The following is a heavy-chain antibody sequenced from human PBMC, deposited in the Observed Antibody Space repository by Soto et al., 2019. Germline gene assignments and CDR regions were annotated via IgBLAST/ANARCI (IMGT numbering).Heavy chain of an antibody. D-gene: IGHD6-19*01. V-gene: IGHV4-39*01. CDR2: IYYSGST. Sequence: SQTLSLPWTVAGGTSSNSSDYRGWIRKPPGKGLEWIGSIYYSGSTYYNPSLKSRVTISVDTSKNQFSLKLSSVTAADTAVYYCARLNLSGYRGGEYNFYYMDVWGNGTPVSVSS. CDR1: GGTSSNSSDY. CDR3: ARLNLSGYRGGEYNFYYMDV. J-gene: IGHJ6*03.